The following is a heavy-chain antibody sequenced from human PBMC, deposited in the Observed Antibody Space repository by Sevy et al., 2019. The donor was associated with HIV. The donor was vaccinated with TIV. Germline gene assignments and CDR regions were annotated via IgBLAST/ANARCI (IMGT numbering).Heavy chain of an antibody. Sequence: SETLSLTCTVSGGSISSSSYYWGWIRQPPGKGLEWIGSIYYSGSTYYNSSLKSRVTISVDTSKNQFSLKLSSVTAAGTAGYYCARHQRITIFGVVIRDLADFDYWGQGTLVTVSS. CDR1: GGSISSSSYY. CDR2: IYYSGST. J-gene: IGHJ4*02. D-gene: IGHD3-3*01. V-gene: IGHV4-39*01. CDR3: ARHQRITIFGVVIRDLADFDY.